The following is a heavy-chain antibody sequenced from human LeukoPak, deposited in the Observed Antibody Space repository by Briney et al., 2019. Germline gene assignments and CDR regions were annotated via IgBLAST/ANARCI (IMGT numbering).Heavy chain of an antibody. Sequence: PGGSLRLSCAASGFTFSSDNMHWVRQAPGKGLEWVSSISSSSSYIYYADSVTGRFTISIDNAKNSLYLQLHSLSAETTAVYYCVSRRGYCTNTSCEGRGWGQGRLVTVS. V-gene: IGHV3-21*01. D-gene: IGHD2-2*01. CDR1: GFTFSSDN. CDR2: ISSSSSYI. CDR3: VSRRGYCTNTSCEGRG. J-gene: IGHJ4*02.